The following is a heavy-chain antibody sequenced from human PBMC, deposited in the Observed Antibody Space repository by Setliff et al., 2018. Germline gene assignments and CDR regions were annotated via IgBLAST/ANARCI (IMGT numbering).Heavy chain of an antibody. CDR1: GGSISSGSHY. Sequence: TLSLTCTVSGGSISSGSHYWGWIRQPPGKGLEWIGSIYYTGSTYYNPSLKSRVTMSVDTSKRQFSLKLGSATAADTAVYYCARDMGQPYYFESWGLGTLVTVSS. V-gene: IGHV4-39*07. J-gene: IGHJ4*02. D-gene: IGHD1-1*01. CDR2: IYYTGST. CDR3: ARDMGQPYYFES.